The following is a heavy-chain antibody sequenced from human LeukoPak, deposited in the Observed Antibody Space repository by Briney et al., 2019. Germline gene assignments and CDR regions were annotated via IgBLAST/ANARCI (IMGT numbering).Heavy chain of an antibody. CDR3: ARDYYYGSGSYSRYSGGMDV. Sequence: PSETLSLTCAVYAGSFSDYYWTWIRQPPGKGLQWIGEINHSGSTNYNPSLKSRVTISVDTSKNQFSLKLSSVTAADTAVYYCARDYYYGSGSYSRYSGGMDVWGQGTTVTVSS. J-gene: IGHJ6*02. CDR1: AGSFSDYY. V-gene: IGHV4-34*01. D-gene: IGHD3-10*01. CDR2: INHSGST.